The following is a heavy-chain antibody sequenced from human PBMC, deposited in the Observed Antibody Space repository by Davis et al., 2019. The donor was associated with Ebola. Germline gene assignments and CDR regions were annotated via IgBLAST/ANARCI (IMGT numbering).Heavy chain of an antibody. CDR3: ARASSTSYHDAFDI. CDR2: IYYSGST. J-gene: IGHJ3*02. CDR1: GGSVSSGSYY. D-gene: IGHD2-2*01. Sequence: PSETLSLTCTVSGGSVSSGSYYWSWIRQPPGKGLEWIGYIYYSGSTNYNPSLKSRVTISVDTSKNQFSLKLSSVTAADTAVYYCARASSTSYHDAFDIWGQGTMVTVSS. V-gene: IGHV4-61*01.